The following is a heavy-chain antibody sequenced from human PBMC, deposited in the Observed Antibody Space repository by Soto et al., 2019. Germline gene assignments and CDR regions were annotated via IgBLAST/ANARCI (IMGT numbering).Heavy chain of an antibody. V-gene: IGHV3-23*01. CDR2: MTTGGVST. Sequence: EVQLLESGGGLVQPGGSPRLSCAASGFTFTTYDMSWVRQAPGKGLEWVSVMTTGGVSTYYADSVKGRFTISRDDSKNTLYLQIHSLRDEDTALYYCAKGGWLDNWGQGTLVTVSS. D-gene: IGHD6-19*01. J-gene: IGHJ4*02. CDR3: AKGGWLDN. CDR1: GFTFTTYD.